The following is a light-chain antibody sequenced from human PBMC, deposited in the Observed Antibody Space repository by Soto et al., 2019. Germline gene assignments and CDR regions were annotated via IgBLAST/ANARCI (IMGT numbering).Light chain of an antibody. CDR1: QSVLYSPNNKNY. Sequence: DIVMTQSPDSLAVSLGERATINCKSSQSVLYSPNNKNYLAWYQQKPGQPTKLLIYWASIRESGVPDRFSGSGAETDFTLTISSLQAEDVAVYFCLQYYTFPRTFGQGTTVEVK. CDR2: WAS. V-gene: IGKV4-1*01. CDR3: LQYYTFPRT. J-gene: IGKJ1*01.